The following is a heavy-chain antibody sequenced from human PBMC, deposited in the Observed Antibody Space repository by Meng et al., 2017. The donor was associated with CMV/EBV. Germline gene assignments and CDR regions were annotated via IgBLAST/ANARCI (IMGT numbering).Heavy chain of an antibody. CDR1: GFTFSSYS. Sequence: GSLKISCAASGFTFSSYSMNWVRQAPGKGLEWVSSISSSSSYIYYADSVKGRFTISRDNAKNSLYLQMNSLRAEDTAVYYCARDPIVVVPAALIGDAFDIWGQGTMVTVSS. CDR2: ISSSSSYI. CDR3: ARDPIVVVPAALIGDAFDI. J-gene: IGHJ3*02. V-gene: IGHV3-21*01. D-gene: IGHD2-2*01.